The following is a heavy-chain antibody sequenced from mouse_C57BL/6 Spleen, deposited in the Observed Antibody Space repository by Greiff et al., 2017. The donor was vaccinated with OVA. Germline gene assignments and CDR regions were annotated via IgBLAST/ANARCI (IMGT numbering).Heavy chain of an antibody. V-gene: IGHV14-2*01. Sequence: EVQLQQSGAELVKPGASVKLSCTASGFNIKDYYMHWVKQRTEQGLEWIGRIDPEDGETKYAPKFQGKATITADTSSNTAYLQPSSLTSEDTAVYYCARESYYGSSYGAYWGQGTLVTVSA. CDR1: GFNIKDYY. J-gene: IGHJ3*01. CDR3: ARESYYGSSYGAY. CDR2: IDPEDGET. D-gene: IGHD1-1*01.